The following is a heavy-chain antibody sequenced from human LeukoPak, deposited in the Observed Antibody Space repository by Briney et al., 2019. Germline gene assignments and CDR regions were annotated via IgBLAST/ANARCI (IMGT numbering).Heavy chain of an antibody. CDR3: AKDSLIARWLVRCDY. D-gene: IGHD6-19*01. V-gene: IGHV3-23*01. CDR2: ISGSGGST. CDR1: GFTFSSYA. J-gene: IGHJ4*02. Sequence: GGSLRLSCAASGFTFSSYAMSWVRQAPGKGLVWVSAISGSGGSTYYADSVKGRFTISRDNSKNTLYLQMNSLRAEDTAVYYCAKDSLIARWLVRCDYWGQGTLVTVSS.